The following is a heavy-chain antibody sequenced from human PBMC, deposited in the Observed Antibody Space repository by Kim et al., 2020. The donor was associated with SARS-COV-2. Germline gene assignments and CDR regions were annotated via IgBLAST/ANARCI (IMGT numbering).Heavy chain of an antibody. Sequence: SLKSRVTISVDTSKNQFSLKLSSVTAADTAVYYCARGLVVVVPAAIVIDPWGQGTLVTVSS. J-gene: IGHJ5*02. V-gene: IGHV4-34*01. D-gene: IGHD2-2*01. CDR3: ARGLVVVVPAAIVIDP.